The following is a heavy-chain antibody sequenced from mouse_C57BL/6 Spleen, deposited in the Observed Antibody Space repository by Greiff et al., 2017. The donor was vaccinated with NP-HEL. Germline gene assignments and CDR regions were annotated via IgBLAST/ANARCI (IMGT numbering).Heavy chain of an antibody. D-gene: IGHD1-1*01. CDR1: GYTFTSYW. J-gene: IGHJ2*01. V-gene: IGHV1-61*01. CDR2: IYPSDSET. Sequence: QVQLQQPGAELVRPGSSVKLSCKASGYTFTSYWMDWVKQRPGQGLEWIGNIYPSDSETHYNQKFKDKATLTVDKSSSTAYMQLSSLTSEDSAVYYCARREAITTVVDYWGQGTTLTVSS. CDR3: ARREAITTVVDY.